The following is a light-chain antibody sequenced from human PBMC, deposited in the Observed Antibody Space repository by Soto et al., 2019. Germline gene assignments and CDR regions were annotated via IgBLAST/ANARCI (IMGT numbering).Light chain of an antibody. J-gene: IGLJ1*01. Sequence: QSVLTQPPSVSGAPGQRVTISCTGIGSGIGPAFHVHWYQQLPGTAPQLLIYANSNRPSGVPDRFSGSKSGTSASLAIAGLQAEDEADYYCQSYDSSLGGYVFGTGTKDTVL. CDR1: GSGIGPAFH. CDR2: ANS. CDR3: QSYDSSLGGYV. V-gene: IGLV1-40*01.